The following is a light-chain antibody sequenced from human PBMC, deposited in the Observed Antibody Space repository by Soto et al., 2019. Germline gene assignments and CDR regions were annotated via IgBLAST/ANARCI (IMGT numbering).Light chain of an antibody. CDR3: QQRSNWPYT. CDR1: QSVSSY. J-gene: IGKJ2*01. V-gene: IGKV3-11*01. CDR2: DAS. Sequence: EIVLTQSPATLSLSPGERATLSCRASQSVSSYLAWYQQKPGQAPRLLIYDASNRATGIRARFSGSGSGTDCTLTISSLEPEYFAVYYCQQRSNWPYTFGQGTKREIK.